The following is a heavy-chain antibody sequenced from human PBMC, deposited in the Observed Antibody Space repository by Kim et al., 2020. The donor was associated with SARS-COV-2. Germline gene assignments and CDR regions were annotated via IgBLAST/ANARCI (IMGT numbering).Heavy chain of an antibody. V-gene: IGHV3-15*08. Sequence: GGSLRLSCAASGFTCSNAWMTWVRQAPGKGLEWVGRITTNTNGVTVDYAAPVKGRFTISRDDSKNTLYLQMLDLKTEDTAVYYCSTDPRKGRGIPVARSYWGQGTLVTGSS. D-gene: IGHD6-19*01. CDR3: STDPRKGRGIPVARSY. CDR2: ITTNTNGVTV. CDR1: GFTCSNAW. J-gene: IGHJ4*02.